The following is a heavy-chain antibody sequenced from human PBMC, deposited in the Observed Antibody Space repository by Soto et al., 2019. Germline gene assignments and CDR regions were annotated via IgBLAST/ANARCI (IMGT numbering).Heavy chain of an antibody. V-gene: IGHV4-31*03. CDR3: ARGPGWNDILTGREPFDY. CDR1: GGSISSGGYY. CDR2: IYYSGST. Sequence: QVQLQESGPGLVKPSQTLSLTCTVSGGSISSGGYYWSWIRQHPGKGLEWIGYIYYSGSTYYNPSLKRRVTISVVTSKNQFSLKLSSVTAADTAVYYCARGPGWNDILTGREPFDYWGQVTLVTVSS. J-gene: IGHJ4*02. D-gene: IGHD3-9*01.